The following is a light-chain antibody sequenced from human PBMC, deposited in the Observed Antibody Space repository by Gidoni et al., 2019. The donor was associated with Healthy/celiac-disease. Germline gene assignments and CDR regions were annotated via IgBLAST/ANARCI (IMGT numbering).Light chain of an antibody. J-gene: IGKJ1*01. V-gene: IGKV1-39*01. CDR3: QQSYSTPWT. Sequence: DIQMTQSPSSLSASVGDRGTITCRASQSISSYLNWYQQKPGKAPKLLIYAASSLQSGVPSRFSGSGSGTDFTLTISSLQPADFATYYCQQSYSTPWTFGQGTKVEIK. CDR1: QSISSY. CDR2: AAS.